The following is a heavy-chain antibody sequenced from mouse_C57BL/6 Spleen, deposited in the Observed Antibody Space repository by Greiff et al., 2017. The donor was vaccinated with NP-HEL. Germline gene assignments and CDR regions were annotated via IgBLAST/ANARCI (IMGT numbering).Heavy chain of an antibody. V-gene: IGHV1-22*01. CDR3: ARGLYYGSSYGFAY. J-gene: IGHJ3*01. CDR2: INPNNGGT. D-gene: IGHD1-1*01. CDR1: GYTFTDYN. Sequence: VQLQQSGPELVKPGASVKMSCKASGYTFTDYNMHWVKQSHGKSLEWIGYINPNNGGTSYNQKFKGKATLTVNKSSSTAYMELRSLTSEDSAVYYCARGLYYGSSYGFAYWGQGTLVTVSA.